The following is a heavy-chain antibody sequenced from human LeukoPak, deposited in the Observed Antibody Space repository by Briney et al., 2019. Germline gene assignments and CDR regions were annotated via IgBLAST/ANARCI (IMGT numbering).Heavy chain of an antibody. D-gene: IGHD2-21*02. V-gene: IGHV3-7*01. CDR3: TSWGDTTAEYFQR. CDR2: INPDGRDT. J-gene: IGHJ1*01. Sequence: PGGSLRLSCVVSGFTFNRSWMNWVRQAPGKGLEWVAHINPDGRDTYYVDSVKGRFTISRDNAQNPMYLQMNSLRVEDTAVYYCTSWGDTTAEYFQRWGQGTLVTVSS. CDR1: GFTFNRSW.